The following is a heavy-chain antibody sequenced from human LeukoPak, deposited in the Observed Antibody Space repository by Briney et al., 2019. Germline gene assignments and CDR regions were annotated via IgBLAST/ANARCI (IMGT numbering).Heavy chain of an antibody. Sequence: GESLEISCKVSGAHFASYRIGWVRQMPGKGLEGMGFIYAGGSENKNSTSFQGRVTIPDEKSIRPAFLQCTSLKAWDRAIFSFARLGLGSGSSCDYWGQGTLVIVSS. V-gene: IGHV5-51*01. CDR3: ARLGLGSGSSCDY. CDR2: IYAGGSEN. D-gene: IGHD3-10*01. J-gene: IGHJ4*02. CDR1: GAHFASYR.